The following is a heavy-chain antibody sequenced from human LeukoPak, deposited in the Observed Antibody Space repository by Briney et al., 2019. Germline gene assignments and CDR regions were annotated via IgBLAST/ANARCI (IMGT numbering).Heavy chain of an antibody. D-gene: IGHD6-19*01. J-gene: IGHJ4*02. Sequence: GASVKVSCKASGYTFTGYYMHWVRQAPGQGLEWMGRINPNSGGTNYAQKFQGRVTMTRDTSISTAYVELSRLRSDDTAVYYCARDGGAGWSAFDYWGQGTLVTVSS. CDR1: GYTFTGYY. V-gene: IGHV1-2*06. CDR3: ARDGGAGWSAFDY. CDR2: INPNSGGT.